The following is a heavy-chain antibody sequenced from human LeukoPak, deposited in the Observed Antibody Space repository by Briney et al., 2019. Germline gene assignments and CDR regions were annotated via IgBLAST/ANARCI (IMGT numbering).Heavy chain of an antibody. D-gene: IGHD1-20*01. J-gene: IGHJ3*02. CDR1: GYTFTSYD. CDR2: MNPNSGNT. Sequence: ASVKVSCKASGYTFTSYDINWVRQATGQGLEWMGWMNPNSGNTGYAQKFQGRVTITRNTSISTAYMELSSLRSDDTAVYYCAKSSTHRYNWKSGQLHDTFDIWGQGTMVTVSS. V-gene: IGHV1-8*03. CDR3: AKSSTHRYNWKSGQLHDTFDI.